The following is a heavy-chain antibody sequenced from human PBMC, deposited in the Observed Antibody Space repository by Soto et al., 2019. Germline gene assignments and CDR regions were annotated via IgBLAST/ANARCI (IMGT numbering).Heavy chain of an antibody. CDR2: IIPLFGMA. J-gene: IGHJ4*02. CDR3: ARGSAAAVPTGYLDY. V-gene: IGHV1-69*17. D-gene: IGHD6-25*01. Sequence: QEQLVQSGADVKKPGSSVKVSYKAPGDIFRTSAMSWVRQAPGQGLEWMGGIIPLFGMANYAHQFQGRVAITADKSTTTVYLEVRSLTSDDTAAYYCARGSAAAVPTGYLDYWGQGTLVTVSS. CDR1: GDIFRTSA.